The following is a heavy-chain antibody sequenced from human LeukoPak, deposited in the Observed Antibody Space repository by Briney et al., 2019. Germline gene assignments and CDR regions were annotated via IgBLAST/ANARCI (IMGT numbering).Heavy chain of an antibody. J-gene: IGHJ3*02. CDR2: IGTAGDT. CDR3: ARGTYYDFWSGSPFRGVGAFDI. CDR1: GFTFSSYD. D-gene: IGHD3-3*01. V-gene: IGHV3-13*01. Sequence: PGGSLRLSCAASGFTFSSYDMHWVRQATGKGLEWVSAIGTAGDTYYPGSVKGRFTISRENAKNSLYLQMNSLRAGDTAVYYCARGTYYDFWSGSPFRGVGAFDIGGQGTMVTVSS.